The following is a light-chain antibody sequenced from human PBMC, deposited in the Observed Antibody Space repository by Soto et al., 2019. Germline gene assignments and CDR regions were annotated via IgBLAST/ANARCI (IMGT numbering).Light chain of an antibody. Sequence: EIVLTQSPCTLSLSPGERATLSCRASQSVSSSYLAWYQQKPGQAPRLLIHGASTRATGIAARFSGSGSGTDFTLTITRLEPEDFAVYYCQQYGGSPRTFGQGTKVDIK. CDR3: QQYGGSPRT. V-gene: IGKV3-20*01. J-gene: IGKJ1*01. CDR2: GAS. CDR1: QSVSSSY.